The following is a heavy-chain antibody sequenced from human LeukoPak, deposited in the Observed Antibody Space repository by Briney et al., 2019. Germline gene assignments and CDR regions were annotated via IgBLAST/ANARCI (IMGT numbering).Heavy chain of an antibody. D-gene: IGHD3-22*01. CDR1: GNTFTGYY. V-gene: IGHV1-2*04. Sequence: ASVKVSCKASGNTFTGYYMHWVRQAPGQGLEWMGWINPNSGGTNYAQKFQGWVTMTRDTSISTAYMELSRLRSEDTAVYYCAAATYYYDSSGYYPLWGQGTLVTVSS. CDR2: INPNSGGT. CDR3: AAATYYYDSSGYYPL. J-gene: IGHJ4*02.